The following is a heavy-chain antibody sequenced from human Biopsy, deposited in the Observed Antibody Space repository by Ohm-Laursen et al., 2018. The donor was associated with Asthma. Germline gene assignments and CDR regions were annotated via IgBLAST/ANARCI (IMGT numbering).Heavy chain of an antibody. CDR3: ARITNDRIAAAGRYYYYGMDV. Sequence: PGTLSLTWPVYGGSFSGYYWSWIRQPPGKGLEWIGEINHSGSTNYNPSLKSRVTISVDTSKNQFSLKLSSVTAADTAVYYCARITNDRIAAAGRYYYYGMDVWGQGTTVTVSS. D-gene: IGHD6-13*01. CDR1: GGSFSGYY. V-gene: IGHV4-34*01. CDR2: INHSGST. J-gene: IGHJ6*02.